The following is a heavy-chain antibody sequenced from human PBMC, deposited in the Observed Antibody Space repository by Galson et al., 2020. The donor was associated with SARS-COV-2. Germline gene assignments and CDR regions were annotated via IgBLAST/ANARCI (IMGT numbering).Heavy chain of an antibody. J-gene: IGHJ2*01. V-gene: IGHV4-38-2*01. D-gene: IGHD2-21*02. CDR2: IYPNGRT. CDR1: GYSVSTTNY. CDR3: ARQGVNMIVLVTVPDWFFDL. Sequence: SETLSLTCAVSGYSVSTTNYWGWVRLAPGKGLEWIGSIYPNGRTYYNPSLESRVTISVDTSRNQFSLTLASVTAADTAFYYCARQGVNMIVLVTVPDWFFDLWGRGTLVTVSS.